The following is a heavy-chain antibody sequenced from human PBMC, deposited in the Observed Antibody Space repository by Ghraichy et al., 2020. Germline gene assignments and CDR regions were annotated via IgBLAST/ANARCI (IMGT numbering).Heavy chain of an antibody. Sequence: GESLNISCAASGFTFSTYAMSWVRQAPGKGLEWVSSITGSASSTYYADSVKGRFTISRDNSKNTLYLQMNSLRAEDTAVYYCAKGGYGWGSYYMRPDYWGQGTLVTVSS. J-gene: IGHJ4*02. V-gene: IGHV3-23*01. CDR1: GFTFSTYA. CDR3: AKGGYGWGSYYMRPDY. CDR2: ITGSASST. D-gene: IGHD3-10*01.